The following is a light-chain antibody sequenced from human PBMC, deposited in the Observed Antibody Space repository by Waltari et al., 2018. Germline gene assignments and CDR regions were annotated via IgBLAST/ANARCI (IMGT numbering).Light chain of an antibody. V-gene: IGLV1-40*01. CDR3: QCYDSSLSGSV. Sequence: QSVLTQPPSVSGAPGQRVTISCPGSSSHIGAGYAVHWYQQLPGTAPKLLIYGNTNRPSGVPDRFSGSKSGTSASLAITGLQAEDEADYYCQCYDSSLSGSVFGGGTKLTVL. J-gene: IGLJ3*02. CDR2: GNT. CDR1: SSHIGAGYA.